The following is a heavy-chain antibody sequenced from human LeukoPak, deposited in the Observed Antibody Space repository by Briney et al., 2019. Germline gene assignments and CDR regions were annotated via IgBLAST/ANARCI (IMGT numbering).Heavy chain of an antibody. CDR1: GFTFSDYY. D-gene: IGHD3-3*01. Sequence: PGGSLRLSCAASGFTFSDYYMSWIRQAPGKGLEWVSYISSSGSTIYYADSVKGRFTISRDNAKNSLYLQMNSLRAEDTAVYYCARAGRDYDFWSGYPGTYYYYGMDVWGQGTTVTVSS. J-gene: IGHJ6*02. CDR2: ISSSGSTI. CDR3: ARAGRDYDFWSGYPGTYYYYGMDV. V-gene: IGHV3-11*01.